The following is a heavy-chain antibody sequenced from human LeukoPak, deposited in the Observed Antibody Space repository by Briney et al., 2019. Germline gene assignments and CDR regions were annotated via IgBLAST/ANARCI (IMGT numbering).Heavy chain of an antibody. Sequence: SETLSLTCTVSGGSISSYYWSWIRQPPGKGLEWIGYIYTSGSTNYNPSLKSRVTISVDTSKNQFSLKLSSVTAADTAVYYCARLSRAGFTFDPWGQGTLVTVSS. V-gene: IGHV4-4*09. J-gene: IGHJ5*02. CDR3: ARLSRAGFTFDP. CDR1: GGSISSYY. D-gene: IGHD1-14*01. CDR2: IYTSGST.